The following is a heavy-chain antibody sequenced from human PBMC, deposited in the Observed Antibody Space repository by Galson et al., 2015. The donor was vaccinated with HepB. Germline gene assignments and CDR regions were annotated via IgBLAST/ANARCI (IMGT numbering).Heavy chain of an antibody. CDR2: ISSSSSYI. Sequence: SLRLSCAASGFTFSSYSMNWVRQAPGKGLEWVSSISSSSSYIYYADSVKGRFTISRDNAKNSLYLQMNSLRAEDTAVYYCARDWYYYDSSGYYYYYGMDVWGQGTTVTVSS. D-gene: IGHD3-22*01. CDR1: GFTFSSYS. J-gene: IGHJ6*02. V-gene: IGHV3-21*01. CDR3: ARDWYYYDSSGYYYYYGMDV.